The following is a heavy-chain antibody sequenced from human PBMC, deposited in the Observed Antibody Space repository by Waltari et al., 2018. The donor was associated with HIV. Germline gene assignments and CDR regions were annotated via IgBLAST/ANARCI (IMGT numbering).Heavy chain of an antibody. D-gene: IGHD3-3*01. Sequence: QVQLQQWGAGLLKPSETLSLTCAVYGGSFSGYYWSWIRQPPGKGLEWIGEINHSGSANYNPSLKSRVTISVDTSKNQFSLKLSSVTAADTAVYYCARRFGVVIIREPYWCDPWGQGTLVTVSS. CDR3: ARRFGVVIIREPYWCDP. V-gene: IGHV4-34*01. CDR2: INHSGSA. CDR1: GGSFSGYY. J-gene: IGHJ5*02.